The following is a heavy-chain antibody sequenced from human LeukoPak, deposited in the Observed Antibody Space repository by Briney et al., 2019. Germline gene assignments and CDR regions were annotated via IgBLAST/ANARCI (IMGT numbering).Heavy chain of an antibody. V-gene: IGHV5-51*01. CDR2: IYPGDSDT. CDR3: ARHVVRGVRYYYYYYMDV. J-gene: IGHJ6*03. Sequence: KSGESLKISCKGSGYSFTSYWIGWVRQMPGKGLEWMGIIYPGDSDTRYSPSFQGQVTISADKSISTAYLQWSSLKASDTAMYYCARHVVRGVRYYYYYYMDVWGKGTTVTISS. D-gene: IGHD3-10*01. CDR1: GYSFTSYW.